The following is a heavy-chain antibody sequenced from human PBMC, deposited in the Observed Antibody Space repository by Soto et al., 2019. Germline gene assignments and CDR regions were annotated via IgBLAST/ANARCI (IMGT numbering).Heavy chain of an antibody. CDR3: ASGGWGSSWYEGGSRIDY. Sequence: EVQLVESGGGLVQPGXSLRLSCAASGFTFSNYDMHWVRQVTGKGLEWVSAIGAAGDTYYPDSVKGRFTISRENAKNSLYLQMNSRRAEDTAVYYCASGGWGSSWYEGGSRIDYWGQGALVTVSS. V-gene: IGHV3-13*01. CDR1: GFTFSNYD. CDR2: IGAAGDT. D-gene: IGHD6-13*01. J-gene: IGHJ4*02.